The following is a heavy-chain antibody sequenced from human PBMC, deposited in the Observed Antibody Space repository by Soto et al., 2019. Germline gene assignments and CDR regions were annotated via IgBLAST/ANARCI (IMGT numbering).Heavy chain of an antibody. J-gene: IGHJ6*02. Sequence: GGSQRLSYTASGLPFSNYAMNWVRQAPWEGLEWVPAIISSGSNTYYADSVKGRFTISRDTSKNTLFLQMNSLRAEDKALYFCAKDGTTGGQHYYGMDVWGQGTSVSVS. CDR1: GLPFSNYA. CDR3: AKDGTTGGQHYYGMDV. V-gene: IGHV3-23*01. D-gene: IGHD2-15*01. CDR2: IISSGSNT.